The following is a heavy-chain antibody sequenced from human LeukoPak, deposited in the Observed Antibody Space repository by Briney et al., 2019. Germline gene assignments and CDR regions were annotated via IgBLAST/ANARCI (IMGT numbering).Heavy chain of an antibody. Sequence: GGSLRLSCAASGFTFSSNYMSWVRQAPGKGLEWVSVIYSGGSTYYADSVKGRFTISRDNAKNSVYLQMNGLKAEDTAVYHCVGGPGWVFDLWGRGTLVTVSS. CDR2: IYSGGST. J-gene: IGHJ2*01. CDR1: GFTFSSNY. D-gene: IGHD6-19*01. V-gene: IGHV3-53*01. CDR3: VGGPGWVFDL.